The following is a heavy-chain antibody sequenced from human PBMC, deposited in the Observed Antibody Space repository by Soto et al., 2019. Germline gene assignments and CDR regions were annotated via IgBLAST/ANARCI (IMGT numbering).Heavy chain of an antibody. V-gene: IGHV1-18*01. CDR1: GYIFTNYD. CDR2: VSGYTGNT. J-gene: IGHJ6*02. CDR3: ARFGSAPYYYYGVDV. Sequence: QVQLVQSETEVKKPGASVMVSCKASGYIFTNYDITWVRQAPGQGLEWMGWVSGYTGNTKYAQKLQDRVTITTDTSTSTVYMELRSLRSDDTAVYYCARFGSAPYYYYGVDVWGQGTTVFVSS. D-gene: IGHD3-10*01.